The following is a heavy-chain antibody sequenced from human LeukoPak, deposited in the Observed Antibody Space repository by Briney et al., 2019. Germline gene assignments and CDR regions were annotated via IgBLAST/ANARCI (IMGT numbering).Heavy chain of an antibody. V-gene: IGHV4-59*01. CDR3: ARVGYCDGGSCHFDY. CDR2: IYYTGTT. J-gene: IGHJ4*02. D-gene: IGHD2-15*01. CDR1: GGSINNYY. Sequence: SETLSLTCTVSGGSINNYYWTWIRQPPGKGLEWIGYIYYTGTTSYNPSLKSRVTISVDTSKNQFSLKLTSVTAADTAVYYCARVGYCDGGSCHFDYWGQGTLVTVSS.